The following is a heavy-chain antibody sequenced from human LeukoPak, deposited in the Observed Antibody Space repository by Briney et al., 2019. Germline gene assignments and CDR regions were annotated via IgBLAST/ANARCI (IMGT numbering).Heavy chain of an antibody. CDR2: ITNGDTTM. Sequence: PGGSLRLSCAASGFTFSSYSMNWVRQAPGKGLEWVSYITNGDTTMYYADSVKGRFTISRDNAKNSLYLQMNSLRGEDTAVYYCARDRGIVGPTGYYFDYWGQGTLVTVSS. J-gene: IGHJ4*02. D-gene: IGHD1-26*01. V-gene: IGHV3-48*04. CDR1: GFTFSSYS. CDR3: ARDRGIVGPTGYYFDY.